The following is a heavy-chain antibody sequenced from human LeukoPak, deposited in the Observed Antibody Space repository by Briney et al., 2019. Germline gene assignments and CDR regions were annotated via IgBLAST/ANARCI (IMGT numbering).Heavy chain of an antibody. J-gene: IGHJ4*02. V-gene: IGHV1-8*01. CDR1: GYTFTSYD. Sequence: ASVRVSCKASGYTFTSYDINWVRQATGQGLEWMGWMNPNSGNTGYAQKFQGRVTMTRNTSISTAYMELSNLRSEDTAVYYCARGRKPIAVAGYYFDYWGQGTLVTVSS. CDR3: ARGRKPIAVAGYYFDY. CDR2: MNPNSGNT. D-gene: IGHD6-19*01.